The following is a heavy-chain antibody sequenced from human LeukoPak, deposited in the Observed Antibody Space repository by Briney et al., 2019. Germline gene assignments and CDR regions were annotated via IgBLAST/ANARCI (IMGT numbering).Heavy chain of an antibody. D-gene: IGHD5-12*01. J-gene: IGHJ6*02. V-gene: IGHV3-11*01. Sequence: GGSLRLSCAASGFTFSDYYMSWIRQAPGKGLEWVSYISSSGSTIYYADSVKGRFTISRDNAKNSVYLQMSSLRAEDTALYYCAREGAGYRGYDYDYFYTMDVWGQGTTVTVSS. CDR3: AREGAGYRGYDYDYFYTMDV. CDR2: ISSSGSTI. CDR1: GFTFSDYY.